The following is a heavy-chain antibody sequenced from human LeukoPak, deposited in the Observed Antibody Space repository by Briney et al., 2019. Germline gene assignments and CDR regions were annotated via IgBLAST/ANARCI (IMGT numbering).Heavy chain of an antibody. CDR3: ARHPGGGLSLSHFDY. J-gene: IGHJ4*02. CDR1: GFTFSSYA. Sequence: PGRSQRLSCAASGFTFSSYAMHWVRQAPGKGLEWVAVISYDGSNKYYADSVKGRFTISRDNSKNTLYLQMNSLRAEDTAVYYCARHPGGGLSLSHFDYWGQGTLVTVSS. CDR2: ISYDGSNK. V-gene: IGHV3-30-3*01. D-gene: IGHD3-16*01.